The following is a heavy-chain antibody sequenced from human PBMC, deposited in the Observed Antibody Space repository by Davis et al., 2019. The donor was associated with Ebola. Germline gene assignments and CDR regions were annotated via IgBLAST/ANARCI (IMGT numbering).Heavy chain of an antibody. J-gene: IGHJ1*01. Sequence: SVKVSCKASGGTFSSYAISWVRQAPGQGLEWMGRIIPILGIANYAQKFQGRVTITADKSTSTAYMELSSLRSEDTALYYCAKSAYGDYVVGYFQHWGQGTLVTVSS. CDR1: GGTFSSYA. D-gene: IGHD4-17*01. V-gene: IGHV1-69*04. CDR2: IIPILGIA. CDR3: AKSAYGDYVVGYFQH.